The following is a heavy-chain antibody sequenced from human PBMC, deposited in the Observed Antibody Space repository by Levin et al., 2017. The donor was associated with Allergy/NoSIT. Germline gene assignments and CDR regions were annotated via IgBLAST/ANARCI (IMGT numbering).Heavy chain of an antibody. CDR3: ARGTWKDSYVYYGMDV. V-gene: IGHV3-13*01. D-gene: IGHD5-18*01. CDR1: GFTFSSYD. Sequence: GGSLRLSCAASGFTFSSYDMHWVRQATGKGLEWVSGIGTAGDTYYPGSVKGRFTISRENAKSSLYLQMTSLRAGDTAVYYCARGTWKDSYVYYGMDVWGQGTTVTVSS. J-gene: IGHJ6*02. CDR2: IGTAGDT.